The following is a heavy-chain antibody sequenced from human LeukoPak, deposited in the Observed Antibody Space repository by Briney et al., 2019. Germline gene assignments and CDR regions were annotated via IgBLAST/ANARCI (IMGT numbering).Heavy chain of an antibody. CDR2: VFYSGST. J-gene: IGHJ5*02. Sequence: PSETLSLTCTVSSGSISNSNYFWGWIRQPPGKGLEWIGSVFYSGSTDYNPSLKSRVTISVDTSKNQFSLKLNSVTAADTAVYFCARYYGSGRDSDHWGQGTLVTVSS. CDR3: ARYYGSGRDSDH. D-gene: IGHD3-10*01. CDR1: SGSISNSNYF. V-gene: IGHV4-39*01.